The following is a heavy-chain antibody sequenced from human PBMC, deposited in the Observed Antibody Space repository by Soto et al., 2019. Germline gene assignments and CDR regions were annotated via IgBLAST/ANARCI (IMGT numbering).Heavy chain of an antibody. CDR2: IVVGSGNT. CDR3: AAGRLQLRYFDRREYYYDY. CDR1: GFTFTSSA. Sequence: VSSVKVSCKASGFTFTSSAVQWVRQARGQRLEWIGWIVVGSGNTNYAQKFQERVTITRDMSTSTAYMELSSLRSEDTAVYYCAAGRLQLRYFDRREYYYDYWGQGTLVTVSS. D-gene: IGHD3-9*01. V-gene: IGHV1-58*01. J-gene: IGHJ4*02.